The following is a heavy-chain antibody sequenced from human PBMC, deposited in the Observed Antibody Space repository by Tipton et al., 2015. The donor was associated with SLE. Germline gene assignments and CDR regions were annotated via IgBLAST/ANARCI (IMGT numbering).Heavy chain of an antibody. J-gene: IGHJ3*02. Sequence: TLSLTCTVSGGSISSSSYYWNWIRQPAGKGLEWIGRIYTSGNTKYNPSLESRVNISVDTSKNQFSLKVRSVTATDTAMYYCAGAATSGMSEAFDIWGQGTLVTVSS. D-gene: IGHD1-26*01. CDR2: IYTSGNT. CDR3: AGAATSGMSEAFDI. V-gene: IGHV4-61*02. CDR1: GGSISSSSYY.